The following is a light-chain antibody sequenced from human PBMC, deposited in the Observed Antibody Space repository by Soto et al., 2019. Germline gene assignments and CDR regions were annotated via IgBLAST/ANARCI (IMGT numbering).Light chain of an antibody. CDR1: QGISST. Sequence: AIQLTQSPSSLSASVGDRVTITCRASQGISSTVAWYQQQPGKPPKLLIYGASTLESGVPSRFSGSGSGTDFTLTISSLQPEDFATYYCQQFNIFPLTFGGGTKVDIK. J-gene: IGKJ4*01. V-gene: IGKV1-13*02. CDR3: QQFNIFPLT. CDR2: GAS.